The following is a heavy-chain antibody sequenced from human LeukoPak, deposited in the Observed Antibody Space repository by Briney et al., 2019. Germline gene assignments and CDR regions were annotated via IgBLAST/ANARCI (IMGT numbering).Heavy chain of an antibody. CDR2: ISGSGGST. CDR3: ARDCGGDCDRRAFDI. V-gene: IGHV3-23*01. D-gene: IGHD2-21*02. Sequence: GGSLRLSCAASGFTFSSYAMNWVRQAPGKGLEWVSGISGSGGSTYYADSVKGRFTISRDNSKNTLYLQMGSLRAEDMAVYHCARDCGGDCDRRAFDIWGQGTMVTVSS. CDR1: GFTFSSYA. J-gene: IGHJ3*02.